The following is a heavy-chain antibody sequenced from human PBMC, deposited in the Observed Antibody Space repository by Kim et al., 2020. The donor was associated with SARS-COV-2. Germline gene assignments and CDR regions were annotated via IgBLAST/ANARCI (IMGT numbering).Heavy chain of an antibody. Sequence: KSRVTISGDTSKNQFSLKLSSVTAADTAVYYCARQGGIVVVTAIPNWFDPWGQGTLVTVSS. J-gene: IGHJ5*02. V-gene: IGHV4-39*01. D-gene: IGHD2-21*02. CDR3: ARQGGIVVVTAIPNWFDP.